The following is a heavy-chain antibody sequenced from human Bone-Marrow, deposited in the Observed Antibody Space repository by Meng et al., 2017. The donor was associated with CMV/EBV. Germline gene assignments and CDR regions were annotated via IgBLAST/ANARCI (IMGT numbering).Heavy chain of an antibody. D-gene: IGHD1-26*01. Sequence: GESLKISCAASGFTFSSYGMHWVRQAPGKGLEWVAFIRYDGSNKYYADSVKGRFTISRDNSKNTLYLQMNSLRAEDTAVYYCAKGWSYYFDYWGQGTLVTGSS. CDR1: GFTFSSYG. CDR2: IRYDGSNK. V-gene: IGHV3-30*02. J-gene: IGHJ4*02. CDR3: AKGWSYYFDY.